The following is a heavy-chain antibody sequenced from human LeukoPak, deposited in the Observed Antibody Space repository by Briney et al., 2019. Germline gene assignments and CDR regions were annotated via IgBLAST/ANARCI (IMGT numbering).Heavy chain of an antibody. D-gene: IGHD3-22*01. V-gene: IGHV3-30*01. CDR1: GFTFSSYA. CDR2: IPYDGSNK. CDR3: ARDFIPYDSSGYFAY. J-gene: IGHJ4*02. Sequence: PGGSLRLSCAASGFTFSSYAMHWVRQAPGKGLEWVAVIPYDGSNKYYADSVKGRFTISRDNSKDTLYLQMNSLRAEDTAVYYCARDFIPYDSSGYFAYWGQGTLVTVSS.